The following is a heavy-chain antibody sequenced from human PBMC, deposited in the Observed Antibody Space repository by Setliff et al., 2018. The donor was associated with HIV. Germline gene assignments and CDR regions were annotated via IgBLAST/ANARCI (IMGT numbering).Heavy chain of an antibody. CDR2: MNPNSGDT. V-gene: IGHV1-2*02. CDR3: ARDPIRGYISEGYFDV. CDR1: GYTFTSYD. Sequence: GASVKVSCKASGYTFTSYDINWVRQATGQGLEWMGWMNPNSGDTNYAQNLQDRVTMTWDTSISTAYMELSRLRSDDTALYYCARDPIRGYISEGYFDVWGRGTPVTVSS. D-gene: IGHD5-18*01. J-gene: IGHJ2*01.